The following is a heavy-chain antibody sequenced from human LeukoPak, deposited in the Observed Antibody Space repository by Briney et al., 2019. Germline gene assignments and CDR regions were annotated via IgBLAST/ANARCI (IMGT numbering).Heavy chain of an antibody. CDR1: GGSISSYY. J-gene: IGHJ4*02. CDR3: ARHRAYSSSSPFDY. Sequence: PSETLSLTCTVSGGSISSYYWSWIRQPPGKGLEWIGYIYYSGSTNYNPTLTSRVTISVDTSKNQFSLKLSSVTAADTAVYYCARHRAYSSSSPFDYWGQGTLVTVSS. D-gene: IGHD6-6*01. CDR2: IYYSGST. V-gene: IGHV4-59*08.